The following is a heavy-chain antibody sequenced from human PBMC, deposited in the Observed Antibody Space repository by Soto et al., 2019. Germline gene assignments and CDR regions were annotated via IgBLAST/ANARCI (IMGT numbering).Heavy chain of an antibody. D-gene: IGHD3-16*02. J-gene: IGHJ4*02. V-gene: IGHV1-69*01. CDR1: GGTFNMYA. CDR3: ARSIGSGGVIGGFDY. Sequence: QVQLVQSGAEVRKPGSAVRVSCKASGGTFNMYAMNWVRQAPGQGLELMAGIIPIFDTPRYSQQFQGGVTMTVDESTSTTYMELSSLRSEDTAIYYCARSIGSGGVIGGFDYWGQGPLVTVAS. CDR2: IIPIFDTP.